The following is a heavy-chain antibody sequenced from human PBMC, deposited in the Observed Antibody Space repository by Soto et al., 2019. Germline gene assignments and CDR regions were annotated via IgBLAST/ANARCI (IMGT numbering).Heavy chain of an antibody. CDR3: AKAYNLIRKYYYGSGSSFDY. Sequence: GESLKISCAASGFTFSSYAMSWVRQAPGKGLEWVSAISGSGGSTYYADSVKGRFTISRDNSKNTLYLQMNSLRAEDTAVYYCAKAYNLIRKYYYGSGSSFDYWGQGTLVTVSS. CDR1: GFTFSSYA. J-gene: IGHJ4*02. CDR2: ISGSGGST. V-gene: IGHV3-23*01. D-gene: IGHD3-10*01.